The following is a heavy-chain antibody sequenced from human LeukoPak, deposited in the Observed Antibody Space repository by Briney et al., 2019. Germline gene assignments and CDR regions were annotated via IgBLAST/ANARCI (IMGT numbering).Heavy chain of an antibody. CDR1: GVSFSSYY. J-gene: IGHJ4*02. D-gene: IGHD3-10*01. CDR2: IYYSGSS. Sequence: SETLSLTCTVSGVSFSSYYWSWIRQPPGKRLEWIGYIYYSGSSNYNPSLKSRVSMSVDTPKNQFSLKLNSVTAADTALYYCARTEYFFDHWGQGTLVTVSS. CDR3: ARTEYFFDH. V-gene: IGHV4-59*01.